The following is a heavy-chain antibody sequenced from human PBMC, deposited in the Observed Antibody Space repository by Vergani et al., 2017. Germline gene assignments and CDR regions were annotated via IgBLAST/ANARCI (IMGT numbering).Heavy chain of an antibody. CDR1: GGSISSYY. D-gene: IGHD3-22*01. Sequence: QVQLQESGPGLVKPSETLSLTCTVSGGSISSYYWSWIRQPPGKGLEWIGYIYYSGSTNYNPSLKSRVTISVDTSKNQFSLKLSSVTAADTAVYYCARDPRYYYDSSGYYPIDYWGQGTLVTVSS. J-gene: IGHJ4*02. V-gene: IGHV4-59*12. CDR2: IYYSGST. CDR3: ARDPRYYYDSSGYYPIDY.